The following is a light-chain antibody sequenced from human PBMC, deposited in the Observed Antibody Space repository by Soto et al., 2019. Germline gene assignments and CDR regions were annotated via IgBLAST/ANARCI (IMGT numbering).Light chain of an antibody. Sequence: DIQMTQSPSTLSASVGDRVTITCRASQGISSWLAWYQQKPGKAPKLLIYDASSLESGVPSRFSGSGSGTEFTLTISSLQPDELATYYCQQYNSYPWTFGQGTKVDIK. V-gene: IGKV1-5*01. CDR2: DAS. CDR3: QQYNSYPWT. J-gene: IGKJ1*01. CDR1: QGISSW.